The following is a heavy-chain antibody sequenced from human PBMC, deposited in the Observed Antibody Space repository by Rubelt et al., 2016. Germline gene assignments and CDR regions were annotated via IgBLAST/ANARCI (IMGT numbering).Heavy chain of an antibody. V-gene: IGHV3-48*01. D-gene: IGHD1-1*01. CDR2: IRKTSSTI. CDR3: VRDKWNALPGWFDP. Sequence: EGQLVDSGGGLVQPGGSLRLSCVASGFTFTSYSMNWVRQTPGKGLEWVSYIRKTSSTIYYADSVKGRFTISRDKAKNSVYLQINSLRAGDTGVYYGVRDKWNALPGWFDPWGQGTLVTVSS. CDR1: GFTFTSYS. J-gene: IGHJ5*02.